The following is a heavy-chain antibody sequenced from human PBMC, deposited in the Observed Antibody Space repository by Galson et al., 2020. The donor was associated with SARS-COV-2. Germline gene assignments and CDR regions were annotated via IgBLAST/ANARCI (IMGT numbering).Heavy chain of an antibody. D-gene: IGHD6-19*01. Sequence: SETLSLTCAVYGGSFSGYYWSWIRQPPGKGLEWIGEINHSGSTNYNPSLKSRVTISVDTSKNQSSLKLSSVTAAGTAVYYCARGLYSSGWYGERYYFDYWGQGTLVTVSS. J-gene: IGHJ4*02. CDR2: INHSGST. CDR1: GGSFSGYY. V-gene: IGHV4-34*01. CDR3: ARGLYSSGWYGERYYFDY.